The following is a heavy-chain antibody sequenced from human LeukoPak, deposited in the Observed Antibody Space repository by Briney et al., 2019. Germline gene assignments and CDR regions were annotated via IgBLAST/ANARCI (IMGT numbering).Heavy chain of an antibody. Sequence: GGSLRLSCAASGFAFNSYAMPWVRQAPGKGPEWVAVIWYDGSSKYYAESVKGRFTISRDNSKNTLYLLMDSLRAEDTALYYCAKSSSSLVAYYYYMDVWGKGTTVTVSS. CDR1: GFAFNSYA. CDR2: IWYDGSSK. CDR3: AKSSSSLVAYYYYMDV. J-gene: IGHJ6*03. V-gene: IGHV3-33*06.